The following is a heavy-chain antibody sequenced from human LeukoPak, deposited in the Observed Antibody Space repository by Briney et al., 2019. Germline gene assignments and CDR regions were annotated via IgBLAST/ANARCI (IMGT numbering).Heavy chain of an antibody. D-gene: IGHD6-19*01. CDR2: INPNSGGT. J-gene: IGHJ4*02. Sequence: ASVKVSCKASGYTFTSYDINWVRQAPGQGLEWMGRINPNSGGTNYAQKFQGRVTMTRDTSISTAYMELSRLRSDDTAVYYCARDLSSSGWSRYYFDYWGQGTLVTVSS. CDR1: GYTFTSYD. CDR3: ARDLSSSGWSRYYFDY. V-gene: IGHV1-2*06.